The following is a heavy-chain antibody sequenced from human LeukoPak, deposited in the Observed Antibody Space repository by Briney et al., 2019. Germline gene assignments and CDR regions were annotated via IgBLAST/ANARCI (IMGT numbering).Heavy chain of an antibody. D-gene: IGHD3-22*01. Sequence: GASVKVSCKASGYTFTSYYMHWVPQAPGQGLEWMGIINPSGGSTSYAQKFQGRVTMTRDTSTSTVYMELSSLRSEDTAVYYCARDTYYYDSSGYPFDYWGQGTLVTVSS. CDR2: INPSGGST. CDR3: ARDTYYYDSSGYPFDY. CDR1: GYTFTSYY. V-gene: IGHV1-46*01. J-gene: IGHJ4*02.